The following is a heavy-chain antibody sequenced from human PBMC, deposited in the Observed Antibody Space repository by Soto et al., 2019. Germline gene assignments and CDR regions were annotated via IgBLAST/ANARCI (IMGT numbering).Heavy chain of an antibody. V-gene: IGHV1-69*13. CDR3: ATKSDYYSGQLDF. CDR1: GGTFSKFG. D-gene: IGHD3-3*01. Sequence: SVKVSCKASGGTFSKFGVSWVRQAPGQGLEWMGGIIPLFGAANYAQKFQERVAMTADESTSTAYMELRSLKLEDTAIYFCATKSDYYSGQLDFWGQ. CDR2: IIPLFGAA. J-gene: IGHJ4*01.